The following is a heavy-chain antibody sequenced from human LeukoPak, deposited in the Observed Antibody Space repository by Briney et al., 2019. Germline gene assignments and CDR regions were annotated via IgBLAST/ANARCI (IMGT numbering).Heavy chain of an antibody. D-gene: IGHD2-2*01. CDR2: IYTSGST. CDR1: GSISSYY. Sequence: PSETLSLTCTVSGSISSYYWSWILQPPGKGLEWIGYIYTSGSTNYNPSLKSRVTISVDTSKNQFSLDLSSVTAADTAVYYCARQKCTSTSCLTKNAFDIWGQGTMVTVSS. V-gene: IGHV4-4*09. CDR3: ARQKCTSTSCLTKNAFDI. J-gene: IGHJ3*02.